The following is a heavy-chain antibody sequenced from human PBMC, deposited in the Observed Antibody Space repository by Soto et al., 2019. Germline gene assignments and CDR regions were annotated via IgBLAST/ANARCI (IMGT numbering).Heavy chain of an antibody. CDR1: GFTFSSYA. CDR3: AKGGPLVGAEYPPDY. D-gene: IGHD1-26*01. J-gene: IGHJ4*02. Sequence: GGSLRLSCAASGFTFSSYAMSWVRQAPGKGLEWVSAISGSGASTYYADSVKGRFTIYRDNSKNTLYLQMNSLRAEDKAVYYCAKGGPLVGAEYPPDYWGQGTLVTVSS. CDR2: ISGSGAST. V-gene: IGHV3-23*01.